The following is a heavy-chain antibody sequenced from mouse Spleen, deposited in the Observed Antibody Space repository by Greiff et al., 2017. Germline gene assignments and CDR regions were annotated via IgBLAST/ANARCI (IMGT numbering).Heavy chain of an antibody. J-gene: IGHJ4*01. CDR1: GYSITSGYY. V-gene: IGHV3-6*02. D-gene: IGHD1-1*01. CDR3: ARGYYGSSPYYAMDY. Sequence: EVQLVESGPGLVKPSQSLSLTCSVTGYSITSGYYWNWIRQFPGNKLEWMGYISYDGSNNYNPSLKNRISITRDTSKNQFFLKLNSVTTEDTATYYRARGYYGSSPYYAMDYWGQGTSVTVSS. CDR2: ISYDGSN.